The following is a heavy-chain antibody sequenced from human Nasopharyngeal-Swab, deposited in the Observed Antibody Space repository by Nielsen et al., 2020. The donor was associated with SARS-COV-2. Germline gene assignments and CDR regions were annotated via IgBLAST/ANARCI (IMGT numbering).Heavy chain of an antibody. V-gene: IGHV3-23*01. CDR3: AKPAGLTTVTTVDY. Sequence: GSLRLSCAASGFSSSSYAMSWVRQAPGKGLEWVSAISGSGVSTYYADSVKGRFTISRDNSKNTLYLQMNSLRAEDTAVYYCAKPAGLTTVTTVDYWGRGTLVTVSS. D-gene: IGHD4-17*01. CDR1: GFSSSSYA. CDR2: ISGSGVST. J-gene: IGHJ4*02.